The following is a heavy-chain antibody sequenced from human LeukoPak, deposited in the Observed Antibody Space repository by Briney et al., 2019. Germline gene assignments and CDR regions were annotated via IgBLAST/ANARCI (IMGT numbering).Heavy chain of an antibody. J-gene: IGHJ4*02. Sequence: ASVKVSCKASGFTFTSSAMQWVRQARGQRLEWIGWIVVGSGNTNYAQKFQGRVTITADESTSTAYMELSSLRSEDTAVYYCASLGTSSSWNYWGQGTLVTVSS. D-gene: IGHD6-6*01. CDR1: GFTFTSSA. CDR3: ASLGTSSSWNY. V-gene: IGHV1-58*02. CDR2: IVVGSGNT.